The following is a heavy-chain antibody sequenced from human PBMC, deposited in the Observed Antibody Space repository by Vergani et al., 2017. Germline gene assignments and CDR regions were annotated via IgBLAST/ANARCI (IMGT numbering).Heavy chain of an antibody. CDR1: GFTFSDYY. CDR2: ISSSSSYT. CDR3: ARDKWETLYYYDGMDV. V-gene: IGHV3-11*05. D-gene: IGHD1-26*01. J-gene: IGHJ6*02. Sequence: QVQLVESGGGLVKPGGSLRLSCAASGFTFSDYYMSWIRQAPGKGLEWVSYISSSSSYTNYADSVKGRFTISRDNAKNSLYLQMNSLRAEDTAVYYCARDKWETLYYYDGMDVWGQGTTVTVSS.